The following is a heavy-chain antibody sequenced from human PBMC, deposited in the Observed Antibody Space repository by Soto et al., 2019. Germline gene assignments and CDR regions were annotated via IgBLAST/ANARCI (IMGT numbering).Heavy chain of an antibody. V-gene: IGHV1-69*04. D-gene: IGHD3-10*01. CDR3: ARDHDGSGSYYNPTRY. J-gene: IGHJ4*02. CDR1: GYTFTNYA. Sequence: ASVKVSCKASGYTFTNYAMHWVRQAPGQGLEWMGRIIPILGIANYAQKFQGRVTITADKSTSTAYMELSSLRSEDTAVYYCARDHDGSGSYYNPTRYWGQGTLVTVSS. CDR2: IIPILGIA.